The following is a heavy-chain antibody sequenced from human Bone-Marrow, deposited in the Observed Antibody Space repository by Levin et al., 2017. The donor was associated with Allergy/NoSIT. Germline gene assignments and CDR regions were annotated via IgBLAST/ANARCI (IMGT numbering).Heavy chain of an antibody. CDR2: ISSSGSTI. CDR1: GFTFSSYE. Sequence: GGSLRLSCAASGFTFSSYEMNWVRQAPGKGLEWVSYISSSGSTIYYADSVKGRLTISRDNAKNSLYLQMNSLRAEDTAVYYCARAADCSSTSCPPSDYYGMDVWGQGTTVTVSS. D-gene: IGHD2-2*01. J-gene: IGHJ6*02. V-gene: IGHV3-48*03. CDR3: ARAADCSSTSCPPSDYYGMDV.